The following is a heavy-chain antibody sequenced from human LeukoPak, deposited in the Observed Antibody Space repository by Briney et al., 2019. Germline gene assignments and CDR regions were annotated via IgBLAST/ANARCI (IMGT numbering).Heavy chain of an antibody. CDR2: ISGSSNYI. Sequence: GGSLRLSCAAPGFTFSDYTMNWVRLAPGKGLEWVSSISGSSNYIYYADSVKGRFTISRGNAKNSLYLQMNSLRVEDTAVYYCARDESGDNDAFDIWGQGTMVTVSS. J-gene: IGHJ3*02. CDR1: GFTFSDYT. D-gene: IGHD2-21*01. V-gene: IGHV3-21*01. CDR3: ARDESGDNDAFDI.